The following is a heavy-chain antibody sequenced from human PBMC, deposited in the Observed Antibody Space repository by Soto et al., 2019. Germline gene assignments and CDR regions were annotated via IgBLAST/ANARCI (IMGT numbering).Heavy chain of an antibody. CDR2: IIPIFGTA. Sequence: SVKVSCKASGGTFSSYAIGWVRQAPGQGLEWMGGIIPIFGTANYAQKFQGRVTITADESARTSYMELRSLKSQDTAVYYCVRDTGAKLSSSWGQGTLVTVSS. CDR1: GGTFSSYA. V-gene: IGHV1-69*13. J-gene: IGHJ4*02. CDR3: VRDTGAKLSSS. D-gene: IGHD6-13*01.